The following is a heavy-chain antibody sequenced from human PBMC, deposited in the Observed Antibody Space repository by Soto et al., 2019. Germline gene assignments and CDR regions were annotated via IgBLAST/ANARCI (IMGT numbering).Heavy chain of an antibody. CDR2: TYYRSKWYS. V-gene: IGHV6-1*01. J-gene: IGHJ6*03. Sequence: SQTLSLTCAISGDSVSSNSAAWNWIRQSPSRGLEWLGRTYYRSKWYSDYAVSVKSRITINPDTSKNQFSLQLNSVTPEDTAVYYCARGGGYCSGGSCYSGYYYYMDVWGKGTTVTVSS. CDR1: GDSVSSNSAA. CDR3: ARGGGYCSGGSCYSGYYYYMDV. D-gene: IGHD2-15*01.